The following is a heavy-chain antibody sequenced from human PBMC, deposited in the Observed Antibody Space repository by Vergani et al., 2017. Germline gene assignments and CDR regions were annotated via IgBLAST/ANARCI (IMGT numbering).Heavy chain of an antibody. CDR3: AKDGWSGYYQHIYLDY. CDR1: GFTFSSYA. CDR2: ISGSGGST. V-gene: IGHV3-23*01. J-gene: IGHJ4*02. D-gene: IGHD3-3*01. Sequence: EVQLLESGGGLVQPGGSLRLSCAASGFTFSSYAMSWVRQAPGKGLEWVSAISGSGGSTYYADSVKGRFTISRDNSKNTLYLQMNSLRAEDTAVYYCAKDGWSGYYQHIYLDYWGQGTLVTVSS.